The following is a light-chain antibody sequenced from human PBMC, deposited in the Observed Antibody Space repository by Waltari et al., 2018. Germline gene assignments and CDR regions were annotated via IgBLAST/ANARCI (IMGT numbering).Light chain of an antibody. CDR1: QSVRRS. V-gene: IGKV3-20*01. Sequence: EIVLTQSPGTLSLYPGHRATLSCRASQSVRRSLTWYQQQPGQAPRLLIYDTSTRATGIPDRFSGSGSGTDFSLTISRLEPEDFAVYYCQEYVNLPATFGQGTKVEIK. CDR3: QEYVNLPAT. J-gene: IGKJ1*01. CDR2: DTS.